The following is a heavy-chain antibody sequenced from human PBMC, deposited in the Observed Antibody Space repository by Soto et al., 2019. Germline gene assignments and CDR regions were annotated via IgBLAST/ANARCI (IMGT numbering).Heavy chain of an antibody. V-gene: IGHV5-51*01. CDR3: ARRSRGYSGYDPYYFDY. J-gene: IGHJ4*02. CDR1: GYSFTSYW. Sequence: GESLKISCKGSGYSFTSYWIGWVRQMPGKGLEWMGIIYPGDSDTRYSPSFQGQVTISADKSISTAYLQWSSLKASDTAMYYCARRSRGYSGYDPYYFDYWGRGTLVTVSS. CDR2: IYPGDSDT. D-gene: IGHD5-12*01.